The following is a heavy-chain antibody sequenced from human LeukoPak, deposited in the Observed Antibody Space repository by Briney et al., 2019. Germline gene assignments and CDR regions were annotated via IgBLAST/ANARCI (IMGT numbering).Heavy chain of an antibody. CDR1: GGTFNNYG. D-gene: IGHD1-1*01. Sequence: ASVKVSCKGSGGTFNNYGITWVRQAPGRGLEWMGGIIPIFSTTHYAQKFQGRLTITADESTRTAYMELSSLRSDDTAIYYCARGPGMIHDYWGQGTLVTVSS. V-gene: IGHV1-69*13. J-gene: IGHJ4*02. CDR3: ARGPGMIHDY. CDR2: IIPIFSTT.